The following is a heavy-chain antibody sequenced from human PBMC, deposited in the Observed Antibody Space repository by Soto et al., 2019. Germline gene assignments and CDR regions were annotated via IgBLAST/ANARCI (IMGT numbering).Heavy chain of an antibody. V-gene: IGHV3-30*18. CDR3: AKNHQRAPSRDGYNLIDY. J-gene: IGHJ4*02. D-gene: IGHD5-12*01. CDR2: IAYDGSNK. CDR1: GFTFSDYG. Sequence: PGGPMRLSCVASGFTFSDYGMHWVRQAPGERPEWVAVIAYDGSNKYYADSVKGRFTISRDNSKNTLYLQMDSLRAEDTAVYYCAKNHQRAPSRDGYNLIDYWGQGTLVTVSS.